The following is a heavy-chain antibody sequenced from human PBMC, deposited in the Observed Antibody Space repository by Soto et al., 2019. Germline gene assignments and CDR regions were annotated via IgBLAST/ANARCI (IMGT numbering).Heavy chain of an antibody. CDR3: ARHGSN. J-gene: IGHJ4*02. CDR1: GVSISNSSYY. Sequence: SETLSLTCTVSGVSISNSSYYWGWIRRPPGKGLEWIGTIYYSGITYYNPSLKSRVTISVXTSKNQFSLKLTSVTAADTAVYYCARHGSNWGQGTLVTVSS. V-gene: IGHV4-39*01. CDR2: IYYSGIT.